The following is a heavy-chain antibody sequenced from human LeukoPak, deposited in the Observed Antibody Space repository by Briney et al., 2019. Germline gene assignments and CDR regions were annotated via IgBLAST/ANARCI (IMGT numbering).Heavy chain of an antibody. V-gene: IGHV4-34*01. D-gene: IGHD2-2*01. Sequence: PSETLSLTCAVYGGSFSGYYWSWIRQPPGKGLEWIGEINHSGSTNYNPSLKSRVTISVDTSKNQFSLELSSVTAADTAVYYCARGEGYCSSTSCYYFDYWGQGTLVTVSS. CDR1: GGSFSGYY. CDR3: ARGEGYCSSTSCYYFDY. CDR2: INHSGST. J-gene: IGHJ4*02.